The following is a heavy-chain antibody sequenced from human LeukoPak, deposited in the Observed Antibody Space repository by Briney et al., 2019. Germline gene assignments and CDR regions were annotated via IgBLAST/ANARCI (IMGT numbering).Heavy chain of an antibody. D-gene: IGHD1-26*01. Sequence: PGGSLRLSCAVSGLTFSSYVMNWVRQAPGKGLEWVSLISGGGDTTYYADSVKGRFTISRDNSKNTLSLQMNSLRAEDTAVYYCVKDIGTVGASPFDYWGQGTLVSVSS. CDR3: VKDIGTVGASPFDY. CDR1: GLTFSSYV. J-gene: IGHJ4*02. V-gene: IGHV3-23*01. CDR2: ISGGGDTT.